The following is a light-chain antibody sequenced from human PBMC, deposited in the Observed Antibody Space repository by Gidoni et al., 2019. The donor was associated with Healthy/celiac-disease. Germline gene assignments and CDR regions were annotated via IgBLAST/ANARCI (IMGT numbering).Light chain of an antibody. CDR2: KAS. CDR1: PGISSW. Sequence: DIQMTQSPSTLSASAGDRVTITCRASPGISSWLAWYQQQPGKAPNLLIYKASSLESGVPSRFSGSGSGSECTLTISSLPPDYFATYYCQQYNSYSPYTFGQGTKLEIK. J-gene: IGKJ2*01. V-gene: IGKV1-5*03. CDR3: QQYNSYSPYT.